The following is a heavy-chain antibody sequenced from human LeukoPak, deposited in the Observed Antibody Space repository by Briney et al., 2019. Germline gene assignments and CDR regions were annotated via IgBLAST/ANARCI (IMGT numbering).Heavy chain of an antibody. CDR2: IKQDGSEK. V-gene: IGHV3-7*01. CDR1: GFTFSSYW. CDR3: ARETPFIVGANLSFDY. D-gene: IGHD1-26*01. Sequence: GGSLRLSCAASGFTFSSYWMSWVRQAPGKGLEWVANIKQDGSEKYYVDSVKGRFTISRDNSKNSLYLQMNSLRAEDTAVYYCARETPFIVGANLSFDYWGQGTLVTVSS. J-gene: IGHJ4*02.